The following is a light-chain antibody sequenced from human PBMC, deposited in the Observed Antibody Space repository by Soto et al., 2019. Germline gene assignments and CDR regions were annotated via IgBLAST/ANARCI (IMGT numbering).Light chain of an antibody. CDR3: QQYMSYPVT. CDR1: QDISHF. J-gene: IGKJ5*01. V-gene: IGKV1-16*02. CDR2: AAS. Sequence: DIQMTQSPSSLSASVGDRVTITCRASQDISHFLAWFQQKPGKAPKSLISAASNLQSGVPSKFSGSGSGTYFTLTINSLQPDDSATYYCQQYMSYPVTFGQGTRLEIK.